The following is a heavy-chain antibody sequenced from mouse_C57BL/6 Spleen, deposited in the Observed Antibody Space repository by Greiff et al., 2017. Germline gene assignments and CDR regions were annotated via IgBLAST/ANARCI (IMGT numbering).Heavy chain of an antibody. V-gene: IGHV1-42*01. Sequence: VQLKQSGPELVKPGASVKISCKASGYSFTGYYMNWVKQSPEKSLEWIGEINPSTGGTTYNQKFKAKATLTVDKSSSTAYMQLKSLTSEDSAVYYCARHWDGYFDVWGTGTTVTVSS. D-gene: IGHD4-1*01. J-gene: IGHJ1*03. CDR2: INPSTGGT. CDR3: ARHWDGYFDV. CDR1: GYSFTGYY.